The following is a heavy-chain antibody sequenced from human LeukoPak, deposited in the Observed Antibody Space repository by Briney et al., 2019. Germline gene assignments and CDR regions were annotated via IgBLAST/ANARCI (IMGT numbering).Heavy chain of an antibody. J-gene: IGHJ3*02. CDR1: EFTLSSYA. D-gene: IGHD2/OR15-2a*01. CDR3: ARVALSMGENGFDI. V-gene: IGHV3-21*01. CDR2: ISSSSSYI. Sequence: PGGSLRLSCAASEFTLSSYAMNWVRQAPGKGLEWASSISSSSSYIFYADSVKGRFTVSRDNAKNSLYLQMNSLRAEDTALYYCARVALSMGENGFDIWGQGTMVTVSS.